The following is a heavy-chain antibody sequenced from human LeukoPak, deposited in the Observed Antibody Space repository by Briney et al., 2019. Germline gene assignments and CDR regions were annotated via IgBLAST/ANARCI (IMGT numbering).Heavy chain of an antibody. D-gene: IGHD3-22*01. CDR1: GFTFSSYA. CDR2: ISGSGGST. Sequence: GGSLRLSCAASGFTFSSYAMSWVRQAPGKGLEWVSAISGSGGSTYYADSVKCRFTISRDNSKNTLYLKMNTLRAEDTAVYYCAKGPGNYYDSSGYLYYFDYWGQGTLVTVSS. V-gene: IGHV3-23*01. CDR3: AKGPGNYYDSSGYLYYFDY. J-gene: IGHJ4*02.